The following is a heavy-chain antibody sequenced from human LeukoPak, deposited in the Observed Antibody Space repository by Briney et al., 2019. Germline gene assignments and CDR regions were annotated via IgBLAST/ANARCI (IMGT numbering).Heavy chain of an antibody. Sequence: PSETLSLTCTVSGGSISSSSYYWGWIRQPPGKGLEWIGSIYYSGSTYYNPSLKSRVTISVDTSKNQFSLKLSSVTAADTAVYYCVREKSGWYDYWGQGTLVTVSS. J-gene: IGHJ4*02. CDR1: GGSISSSSYY. CDR3: VREKSGWYDY. D-gene: IGHD6-19*01. CDR2: IYYSGST. V-gene: IGHV4-39*07.